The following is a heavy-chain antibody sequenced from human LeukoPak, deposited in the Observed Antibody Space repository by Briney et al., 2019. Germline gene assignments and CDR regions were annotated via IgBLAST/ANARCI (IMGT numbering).Heavy chain of an antibody. Sequence: GGSLRLSCAASGFTFSSYAMSWVRQAPGKGLEWVSAISGSGGSTYYADSVKGRFTISRDNSKNTLYLQMNSLRAEDTAVYYCAREGGVGATGKYYFDYWGQGTLVTVSS. CDR2: ISGSGGST. D-gene: IGHD1-26*01. V-gene: IGHV3-23*01. J-gene: IGHJ4*02. CDR1: GFTFSSYA. CDR3: AREGGVGATGKYYFDY.